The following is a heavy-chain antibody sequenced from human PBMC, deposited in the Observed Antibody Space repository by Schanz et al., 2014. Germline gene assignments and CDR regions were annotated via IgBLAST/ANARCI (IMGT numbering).Heavy chain of an antibody. CDR2: LGGSGAGT. CDR1: GFIFSNFA. Sequence: EVQLVESGGGLVQPGGSLRLSCAASGFIFSNFAMEWVRQAPGKGLEWVSALGGSGAGTYYADSVKGPMTFSRDNSKTSLYLQMNTPRDEAMDLYVCANDRASGGFNWGFDSWGQGTLVTVSS. V-gene: IGHV3-23*04. D-gene: IGHD6-25*01. CDR3: ANDRASGGFNWGFDS. J-gene: IGHJ4*02.